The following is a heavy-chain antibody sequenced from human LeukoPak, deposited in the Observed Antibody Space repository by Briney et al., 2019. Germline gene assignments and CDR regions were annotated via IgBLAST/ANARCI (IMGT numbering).Heavy chain of an antibody. CDR3: ARDFVLDY. D-gene: IGHD3-16*02. J-gene: IGHJ4*02. CDR2: IYYSGST. Sequence: SETLSLTCTVSGGSIRSYYWSWIRQPPGKGLEWIGYIYYSGSTNYNPSLKSRVTISVDTSKNQFSPKLSSVTAADTAVYYCARDFVLDYWGQGTLVTVSS. V-gene: IGHV4-59*01. CDR1: GGSIRSYY.